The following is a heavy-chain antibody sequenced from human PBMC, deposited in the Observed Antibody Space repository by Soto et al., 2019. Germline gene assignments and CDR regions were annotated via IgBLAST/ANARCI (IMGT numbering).Heavy chain of an antibody. D-gene: IGHD2-21*02. CDR2: ISGSGGST. CDR1: GFTFRSYA. V-gene: IGHV3-23*01. CDR3: ARDGGAYCGGDCYTLGDYYGMDV. J-gene: IGHJ6*02. Sequence: GGSLRLSCAASGFTFRSYAMSWVRQAPGKGLEWVSAISGSGGSTYYADSVKGRFTISGDNPKNTLYLQMNSLRAEDTAVYYCARDGGAYCGGDCYTLGDYYGMDVWGQGTTVTVSS.